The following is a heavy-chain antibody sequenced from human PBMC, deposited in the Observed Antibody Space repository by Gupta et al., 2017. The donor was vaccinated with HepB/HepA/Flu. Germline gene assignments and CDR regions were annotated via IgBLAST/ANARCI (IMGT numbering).Heavy chain of an antibody. V-gene: IGHV3-33*01. Sequence: QVKMVASGGGVVQPGRSLGRSCAVSGFSLGGYGMHWVRQTPGKGLEWVAVISFDGSETYYADSVKGRFTISRSNSMNTLYLQMNDLRAEDTALYYCARDLSLGTTFPWFDSWGQGTLVTVS. J-gene: IGHJ5*01. CDR1: GFSLGGYG. CDR3: ARDLSLGTTFPWFDS. D-gene: IGHD1-7*01. CDR2: ISFDGSET.